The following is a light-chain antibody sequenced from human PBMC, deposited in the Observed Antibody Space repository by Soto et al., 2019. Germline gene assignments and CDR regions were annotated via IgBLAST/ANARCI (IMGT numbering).Light chain of an antibody. CDR1: SRDVGGYNY. Sequence: QSALTQPASVSGSPGQSITISCTGTSRDVGGYNYVSWYQQHPAKAPKLMIYEVSNRPSGVSHRFSGSKSGNTASLTISGLQDEDEAYYYCFSYTTSSTLVFGGGTKLTVL. V-gene: IGLV2-14*01. CDR3: FSYTTSSTLV. CDR2: EVS. J-gene: IGLJ3*02.